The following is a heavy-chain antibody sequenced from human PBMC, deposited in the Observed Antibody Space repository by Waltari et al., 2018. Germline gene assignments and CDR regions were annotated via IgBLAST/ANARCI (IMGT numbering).Heavy chain of an antibody. CDR3: ARVTYYDFWSGYHYGMDV. J-gene: IGHJ6*02. CDR1: GGSISSSSYY. CDR2: IYYSGST. Sequence: QLQLQESGPGLVKPSETLSLTCTVSGGSISSSSYYWGWIRQPPGKGLEWIGSIYYSGSTYYNPSLKSRVTISVDTSKNQFSLKLSSVIAADTAVYYCARVTYYDFWSGYHYGMDVWGQGTTVTVSS. D-gene: IGHD3-3*01. V-gene: IGHV4-39*01.